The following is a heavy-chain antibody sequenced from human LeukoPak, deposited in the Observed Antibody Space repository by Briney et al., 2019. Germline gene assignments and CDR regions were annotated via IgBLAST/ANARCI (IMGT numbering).Heavy chain of an antibody. J-gene: IGHJ5*02. Sequence: SETLSLTCAVYGGSFSSYYWSWIRQPPGKGLEWIGYIYYSGSTNYNPSLKSRVTISVDRSKNQFSLKLSSVTAADTAVYYCARLVRRQQHLNWFDPWGQGTLVTVPS. CDR3: ARLVRRQQHLNWFDP. CDR2: IYYSGST. D-gene: IGHD6-13*01. V-gene: IGHV4-59*12. CDR1: GGSFSSYY.